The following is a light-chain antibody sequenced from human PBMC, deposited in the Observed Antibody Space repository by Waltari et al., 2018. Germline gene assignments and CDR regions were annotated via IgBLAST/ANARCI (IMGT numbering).Light chain of an antibody. CDR3: QQYNSFPVT. Sequence: DIQMTQSPSSLSASVGDRVTITCRASQGIANHLAWFQQKPGKAPKSLIYAVSSLQSGVPSKFSGSGSVTDFTLTITNLQPEDFATYYCQQYNSFPVTFGGGTKVEIK. CDR1: QGIANH. V-gene: IGKV1-16*02. CDR2: AVS. J-gene: IGKJ4*01.